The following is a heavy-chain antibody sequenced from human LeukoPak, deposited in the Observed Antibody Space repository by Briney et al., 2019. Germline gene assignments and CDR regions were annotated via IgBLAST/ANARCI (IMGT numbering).Heavy chain of an antibody. CDR1: GGSISNKY. CDR2: IYYSGST. J-gene: IGHJ4*02. Sequence: SETLSLTCTVSGGSISNKYWSWIRQPPGKGLEWIGYIYYSGSTNYNPSLKSRVTILVDTSKNQFSLKLSSVTAADTAVYFCVTGGSSWNEYWGQGTLVTVSS. D-gene: IGHD6-13*01. V-gene: IGHV4-59*01. CDR3: VTGGSSWNEY.